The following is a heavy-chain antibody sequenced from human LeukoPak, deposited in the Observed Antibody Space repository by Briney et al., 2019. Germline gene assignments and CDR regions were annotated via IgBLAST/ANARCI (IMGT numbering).Heavy chain of an antibody. D-gene: IGHD5-24*01. J-gene: IGHJ4*02. CDR1: GLTFSSHW. V-gene: IGHV3-74*01. CDR3: ARVADGDKYGGRDY. CDR2: ITNDGSST. Sequence: GGSLRLSWAASGLTFSSHWMHWVRHAREKGLVWVSRITNDGSSTTYADSVKGRFTISRDNAKNMLYLQVNSLRAEDTAVYYCARVADGDKYGGRDYWGQGALVIVSS.